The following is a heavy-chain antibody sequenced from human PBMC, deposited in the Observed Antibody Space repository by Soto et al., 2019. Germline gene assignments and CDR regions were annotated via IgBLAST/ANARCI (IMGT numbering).Heavy chain of an antibody. CDR2: IIPIFDLP. CDR1: GDTFTDFA. V-gene: IGHV1-69*14. Sequence: QVQLVQSGAEVKMPGSSVKVSCKASGDTFTDFAISWVRQAPGQRLEWMGGIIPIFDLPNYAQKCQGRVTLSADNSTNAAYMEPRSLKSAHSAGHYCARGLSSAWYDWFAPGGQGMLVTFSS. J-gene: IGHJ5*02. CDR3: ARGLSSAWYDWFAP. D-gene: IGHD6-19*01.